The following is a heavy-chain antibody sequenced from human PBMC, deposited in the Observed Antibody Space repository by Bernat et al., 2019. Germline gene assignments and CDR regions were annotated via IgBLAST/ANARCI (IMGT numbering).Heavy chain of an antibody. J-gene: IGHJ6*02. CDR1: GASINSYW. CDR2: IEHGGAT. CDR3: ARNGAYCIEV. Sequence: QVPLQESGPGLVKPSETLSLTCDVSGASINSYWWSWVRQPPGKGLEWIGEIEHGGATNYNPSLKSRVTISVDKSKNQFSLKLSSVTDADTALYYCARNGAYCIEVWGQGTTVTVS. D-gene: IGHD2-21*01. V-gene: IGHV4-4*02.